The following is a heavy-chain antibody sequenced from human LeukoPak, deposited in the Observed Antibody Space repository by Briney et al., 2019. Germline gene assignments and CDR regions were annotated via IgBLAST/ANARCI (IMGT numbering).Heavy chain of an antibody. CDR2: IYYSGST. Sequence: SQTLSLTCTVSGGSISSGDYYWSWIRQPPGKGLEWIGYIYYSGSTYYNPSLKRRVTISVDTSKNQFSLKLSSVTAADTAVYYCARADILPGYYYFDYWGQGTLVTVSS. CDR3: ARADILPGYYYFDY. CDR1: GGSISSGDYY. J-gene: IGHJ4*02. V-gene: IGHV4-30-4*01. D-gene: IGHD3-9*01.